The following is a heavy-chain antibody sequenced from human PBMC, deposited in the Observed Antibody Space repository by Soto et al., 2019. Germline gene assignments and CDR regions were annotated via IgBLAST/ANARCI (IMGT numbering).Heavy chain of an antibody. V-gene: IGHV1-8*01. D-gene: IGHD3-3*01. CDR2: MNPNSGNT. Sequence: GASVKVSCKASGCTFTSYDINWVRQATGQGLEWMGWMNPNSGNTGYAQKFQGRVTMTRNTSISTAYMELSSLRSEDTAVYYCARGRAGYDFWSGYYRHYFDYWAQGTLVTGSS. CDR3: ARGRAGYDFWSGYYRHYFDY. J-gene: IGHJ4*02. CDR1: GCTFTSYD.